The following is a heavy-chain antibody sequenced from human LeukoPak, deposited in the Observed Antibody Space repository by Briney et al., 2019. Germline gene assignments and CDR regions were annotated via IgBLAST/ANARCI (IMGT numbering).Heavy chain of an antibody. J-gene: IGHJ4*02. CDR3: RSDIVVVPAAIGKQVGDY. D-gene: IGHD2-2*01. CDR2: IIPILGIA. CDR1: GGTFSSYA. V-gene: IGHV1-69*04. Sequence: SVKVSCKASGGTFSSYAISWVRQAPGQGLEWMGRIIPILGIANYAQKFQGRVTITADKSTSTAYMELSSLRSEDTAVYYCRSDIVVVPAAIGKQVGDYWGQGTLVTVSS.